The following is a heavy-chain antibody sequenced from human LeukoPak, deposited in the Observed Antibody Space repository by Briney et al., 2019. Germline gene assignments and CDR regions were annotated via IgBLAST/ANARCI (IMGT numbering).Heavy chain of an antibody. V-gene: IGHV4-34*01. CDR2: INHSGST. CDR1: GGSFSGYY. Sequence: ETLSLTCAVYGGSFSGYYRSWIRQPPGKGLEWIGEINHSGSTNYNPSLKSRVTISIDTSKNQFSLKLSSVTAADTAIYYCARPFLRFSSGWHFDYWGQGILVTVSS. CDR3: ARPFLRFSSGWHFDY. J-gene: IGHJ4*02. D-gene: IGHD6-19*01.